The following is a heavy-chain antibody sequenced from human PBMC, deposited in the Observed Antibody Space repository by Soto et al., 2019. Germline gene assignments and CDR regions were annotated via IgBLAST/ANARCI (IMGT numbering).Heavy chain of an antibody. D-gene: IGHD4-4*01. V-gene: IGHV2-26*01. CDR3: ARIITASNYVDYGMDV. CDR2: IFSNDEK. CDR1: GFSLSNARMG. J-gene: IGHJ6*02. Sequence: SGATLVNPTQTLTLTCTFSGFSLSNARMGVSWIRQPPGKALEWLAHIFSNDEKSYSTSLKSRLTISKDTSKSQVVLTMTNMDPVDTATYYCARIITASNYVDYGMDVWGQGTTVTVSS.